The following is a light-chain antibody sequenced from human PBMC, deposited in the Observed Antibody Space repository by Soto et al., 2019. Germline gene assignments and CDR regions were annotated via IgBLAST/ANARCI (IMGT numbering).Light chain of an antibody. J-gene: IGKJ4*01. CDR3: HQYKGYPLP. Sequence: DIEMTQSPSSLSASVGDRVTITCRASQGIGDYLAWFQQKPGRGPKTLISAASNLQAGAPSRFSGRGYGKDFTLPISSLQPDDFETYSCHQYKGYPLPSGGGTKV. V-gene: IGKV1-16*01. CDR1: QGIGDY. CDR2: AAS.